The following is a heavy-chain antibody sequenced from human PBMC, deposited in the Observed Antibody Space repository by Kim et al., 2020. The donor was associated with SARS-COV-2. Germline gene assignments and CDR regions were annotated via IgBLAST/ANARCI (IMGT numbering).Heavy chain of an antibody. CDR3: AKDVASGWEIHGMDV. D-gene: IGHD6-19*01. J-gene: IGHJ6*02. V-gene: IGHV3-9*01. CDR1: GFTFDDYA. CDR2: ISWNSGSI. Sequence: GGSLRLSCAASGFTFDDYAMHWVRQAPGKGLEWVSGISWNSGSIGYADSVKGRFTISRDNAKNSLYLQMNSLRAEDTALYYCAKDVASGWEIHGMDVWGQGTTVTVSS.